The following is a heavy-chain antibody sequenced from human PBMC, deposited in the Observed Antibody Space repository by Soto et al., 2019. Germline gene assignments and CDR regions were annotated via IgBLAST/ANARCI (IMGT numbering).Heavy chain of an antibody. CDR2: IGESGTPT. J-gene: IGHJ6*02. CDR3: ARYIPGVRYYGMDV. V-gene: IGHV3-23*01. Sequence: EVQLLESGGGLVQPGGSLRLSCAASGFTFSSYAMKWVRPAPGKGLEWVSLIGESGTPTYYADSVKGRFTISRDNSGNTLFLDMYSLRAEDTAVYYCARYIPGVRYYGMDVWGQGTTVTVSS. D-gene: IGHD2-2*01. CDR1: GFTFSSYA.